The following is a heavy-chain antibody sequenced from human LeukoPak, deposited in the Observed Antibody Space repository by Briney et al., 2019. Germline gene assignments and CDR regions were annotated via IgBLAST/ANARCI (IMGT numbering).Heavy chain of an antibody. D-gene: IGHD3-10*02. J-gene: IGHJ4*02. CDR1: GGSISSYY. CDR2: IYDSGST. Sequence: SETLSLTCTVSGGSISSYYWSWIRQPPGKGLEWIGYIYDSGSTNYNPSLKSRVTISVDKSKNQFSLKLDSVTAADTAVYYCARGFVPMDYWGQGTLVTVSS. V-gene: IGHV4-59*01. CDR3: ARGFVPMDY.